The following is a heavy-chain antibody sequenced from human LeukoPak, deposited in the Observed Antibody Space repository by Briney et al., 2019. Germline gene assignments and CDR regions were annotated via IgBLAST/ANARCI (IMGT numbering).Heavy chain of an antibody. CDR3: AKRAVTTAGDLWFDP. J-gene: IGHJ5*02. D-gene: IGHD2-21*01. V-gene: IGHV4-59*08. CDR1: GGSINNNY. Sequence: SETLSLTCTVSGGSINNNYWGWFRQPPGKGLEWLGYIYSSGSTTYNPSLESRLAISIDTSKNHFSLKLSSVTAADTAAYSCAKRAVTTAGDLWFDPWGQGTLVTVSS. CDR2: IYSSGST.